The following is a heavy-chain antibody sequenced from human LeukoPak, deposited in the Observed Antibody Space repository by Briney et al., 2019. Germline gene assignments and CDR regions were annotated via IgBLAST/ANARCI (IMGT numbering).Heavy chain of an antibody. J-gene: IGHJ4*02. CDR3: ARDARGSYSGGGVDY. V-gene: IGHV1-18*01. CDR2: ISAYNGNT. CDR1: GYTFTSYG. D-gene: IGHD1-26*01. Sequence: ASVKVSCKASGYTFTSYGITWVRQAPGQGREWMGWISAYNGNTNYAQKLQGRVTMTTDTSTSTAYMELRSLRSDDTAVYYCARDARGSYSGGGVDYWGEGTLVTVSS.